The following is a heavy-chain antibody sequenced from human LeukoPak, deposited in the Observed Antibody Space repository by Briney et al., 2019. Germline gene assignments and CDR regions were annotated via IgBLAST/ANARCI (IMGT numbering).Heavy chain of an antibody. CDR3: VYDTSGSRRHCFDS. CDR1: GFTFSGYA. J-gene: IGHJ4*02. D-gene: IGHD3-22*01. Sequence: QPGGSLRLSCAASGFTFSGYAMSWVRQAPGKGLEWVSGISASGGSTYYADSVKGRFSVSRDNSKNTLFLQMNSLRAEDTAVYFCVYDTSGSRRHCFDSWGQGTLVTVSS. V-gene: IGHV3-23*01. CDR2: ISASGGST.